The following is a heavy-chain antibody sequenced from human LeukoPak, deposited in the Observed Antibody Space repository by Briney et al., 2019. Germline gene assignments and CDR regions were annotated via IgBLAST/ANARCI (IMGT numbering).Heavy chain of an antibody. J-gene: IGHJ4*02. D-gene: IGHD3-22*01. V-gene: IGHV1-2*06. CDR2: INPNSGGT. Sequence: ASVKVSCKASGYTFTGYYMHWVRQAPGQGLEWMGRINPNSGGTNYAQKFQGRVTMTRDTPISTAYMELSRLRSDDTAVYYCARVGYLGYYFDYWGQGTLVTVSS. CDR1: GYTFTGYY. CDR3: ARVGYLGYYFDY.